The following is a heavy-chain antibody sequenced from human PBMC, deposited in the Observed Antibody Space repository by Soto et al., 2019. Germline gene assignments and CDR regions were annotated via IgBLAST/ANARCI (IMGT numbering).Heavy chain of an antibody. CDR3: ARGHYYDSSGYYSQHDY. V-gene: IGHV4-59*12. J-gene: IGHJ4*02. Sequence: PSETLSLTCTVSGGSISSYYWSWIRQPPGKGLEWIGYIYYSGSTNYNPSLKSRVTISVDTSKNQFSLKLSSVTAADTAVYYCARGHYYDSSGYYSQHDYWGQGTLVTVSS. D-gene: IGHD3-22*01. CDR1: GGSISSYY. CDR2: IYYSGST.